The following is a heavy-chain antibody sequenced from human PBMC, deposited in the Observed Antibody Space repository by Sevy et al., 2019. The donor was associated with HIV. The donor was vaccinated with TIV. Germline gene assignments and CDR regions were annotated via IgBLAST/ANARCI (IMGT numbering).Heavy chain of an antibody. V-gene: IGHV3-7*01. Sequence: GGSLRLSCAASGFTFSNYLMSWVRQAPGKGLEWVANIKQGGSEKYYVDSVKGRFTISRDNAKNSLYLQMNSLRVEDTAVYYCARGGDDGAFDIWGQGTMVTVSS. D-gene: IGHD2-21*02. J-gene: IGHJ3*02. CDR2: IKQGGSEK. CDR3: ARGGDDGAFDI. CDR1: GFTFSNYL.